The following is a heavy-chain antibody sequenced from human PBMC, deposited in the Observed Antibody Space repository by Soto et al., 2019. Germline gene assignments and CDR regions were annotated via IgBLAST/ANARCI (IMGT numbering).Heavy chain of an antibody. CDR3: MTDAGGW. CDR1: GFTFYTYW. V-gene: IGHV3-7*01. J-gene: IGHJ4*02. Sequence: EVQLVESGGGLVQPGGSLRLSCGASGFTFYTYWMNWVRQAPGMGLEWVANIKSDGSEKYYVDSVKGRFTISRDNTKNSMYLQMNSLRVEDTAMYHCMTDAGGWWGRGTVVTVS. CDR2: IKSDGSEK. D-gene: IGHD6-19*01.